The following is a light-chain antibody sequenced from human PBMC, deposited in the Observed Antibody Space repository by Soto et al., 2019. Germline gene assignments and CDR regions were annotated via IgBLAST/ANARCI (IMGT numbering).Light chain of an antibody. CDR2: CAS. J-gene: IGKJ1*01. Sequence: VLTQARGTVGLAPEEGASLCSRSSQSVSSSYLAWYQQKPGQAPRLLIYCASSRATGIPDRFSGSGCGTQFTLTISRRQSEDFAVYYWKQYGRLSWTFREGTKVDIK. CDR3: KQYGRLSWT. V-gene: IGKV3-20*01. CDR1: QSVSSSY.